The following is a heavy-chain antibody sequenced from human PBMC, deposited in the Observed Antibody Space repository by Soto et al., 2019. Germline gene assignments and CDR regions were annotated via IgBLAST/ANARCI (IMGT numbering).Heavy chain of an antibody. CDR1: GFTFSGSA. V-gene: IGHV3-73*01. D-gene: IGHD6-19*01. CDR2: IRSKANSYAT. CDR3: TRSRIAVAGTYYYYCGMDV. Sequence: GGSLRLSCAASGFTFSGSAMHWVRQAPGKGREWVGRIRSKANSYATAYAASVKGRFTISRDDSKNTAYLQMNSLKTEDTAVYYCTRSRIAVAGTYYYYCGMDVWGQGTTVTVSS. J-gene: IGHJ6*02.